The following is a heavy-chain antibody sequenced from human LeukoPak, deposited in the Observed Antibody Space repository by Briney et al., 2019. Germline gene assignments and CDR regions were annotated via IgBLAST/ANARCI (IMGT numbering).Heavy chain of an antibody. D-gene: IGHD6-19*01. J-gene: IGHJ4*02. Sequence: GGSLRLSCAASGFTFDDYAMHWVRQAPGKGLEWVSGISWNSGSIGYADSVKGRFTISRDNAKNSLYLQMNSLRAEDTALYYCAKDMEAQIDTPSVALDYWGQGTLVTVSS. CDR3: AKDMEAQIDTPSVALDY. V-gene: IGHV3-9*01. CDR1: GFTFDDYA. CDR2: ISWNSGSI.